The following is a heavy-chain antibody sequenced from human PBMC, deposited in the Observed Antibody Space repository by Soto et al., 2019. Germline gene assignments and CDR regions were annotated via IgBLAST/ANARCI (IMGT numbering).Heavy chain of an antibody. J-gene: IGHJ3*02. Sequence: GASVKVSCKASGYTFTSYGISWVRQAPGQGLEWMGWISAYNGNTNYAQKLQGRVTMTTDTSTSTAYMELRSLRSDDTAVYYCARIGYCSSTSCHDYDFWSCYPDAFDIWGQGTMVTVSS. CDR3: ARIGYCSSTSCHDYDFWSCYPDAFDI. CDR1: GYTFTSYG. V-gene: IGHV1-18*01. CDR2: ISAYNGNT. D-gene: IGHD2-2*01.